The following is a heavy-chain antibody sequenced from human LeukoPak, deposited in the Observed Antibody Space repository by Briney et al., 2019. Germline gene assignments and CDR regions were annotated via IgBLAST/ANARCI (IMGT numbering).Heavy chain of an antibody. CDR1: GGTFSSYA. CDR3: AREWELLQSVSWFDP. CDR2: IIPILAIT. Sequence: SVKVSCKASGGTFSSYAISWVRQAPRQGLEWMGRIIPILAITNYAQKFQGRVTITADKSTSTAYMELSSLRSEDTAVYYCAREWELLQSVSWFDPWGQGTLVTVSS. V-gene: IGHV1-69*04. J-gene: IGHJ5*02. D-gene: IGHD1-26*01.